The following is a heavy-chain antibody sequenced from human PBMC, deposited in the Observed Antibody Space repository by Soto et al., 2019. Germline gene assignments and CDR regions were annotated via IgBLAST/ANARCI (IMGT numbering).Heavy chain of an antibody. D-gene: IGHD3-3*01. CDR2: ISGSGGST. V-gene: IGHV3-23*01. CDR3: ANSPEWPFSWFDP. Sequence: PGGSLRLSCAASGFTFSSYAMSWVRQAPGKGLEWVSAISGSGGSTYYADSVKGRLTISRDNSKNTLYLQMNSLRAEDTAVYYCANSPEWPFSWFDPWGQGTLVTVSS. CDR1: GFTFSSYA. J-gene: IGHJ5*02.